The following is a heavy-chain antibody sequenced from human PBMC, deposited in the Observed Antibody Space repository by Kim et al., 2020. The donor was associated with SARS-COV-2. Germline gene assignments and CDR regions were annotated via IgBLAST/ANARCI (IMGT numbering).Heavy chain of an antibody. CDR3: ARDIPTYGDWYYYYYGM. D-gene: IGHD4-17*01. CDR2: ISYDGSNK. V-gene: IGHV3-30*04. Sequence: GGSLRLSCAASGFTFSSYAMHWVRQAPGKGLEWVAVISYDGSNKYYADSVKGRFTISRDNSKNTLYLQMNSLRAEDTAVYYCARDIPTYGDWYYYYYGM. CDR1: GFTFSSYA. J-gene: IGHJ6*01.